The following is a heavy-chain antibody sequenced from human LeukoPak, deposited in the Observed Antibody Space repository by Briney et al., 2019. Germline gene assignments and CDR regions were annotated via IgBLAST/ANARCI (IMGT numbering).Heavy chain of an antibody. V-gene: IGHV4-39*01. CDR2: IYYSGNT. CDR3: TRGVNWFDP. CDR1: GGSIFTSFY. Sequence: SETLSLTCTVSGGSIFTSFYWDWIRQPPGKGLEWIGSIYYSGNTYYNPSLRSRVTISVDTPKNQFSLSLNSVSAADTGVYYCTRGVNWFDPWGQGTLVTVSS. J-gene: IGHJ5*02.